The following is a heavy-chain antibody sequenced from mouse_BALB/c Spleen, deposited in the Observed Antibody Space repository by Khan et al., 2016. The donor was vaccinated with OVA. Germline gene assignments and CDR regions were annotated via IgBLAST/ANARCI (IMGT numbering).Heavy chain of an antibody. CDR2: VNPYNDGT. D-gene: IGHD1-1*01. Sequence: VQLQQSGPELVKPGASVKISCKASGYTFTNYIIHWVKQTPGQGLEWIGDVNPYNDGTNYNEKFKGKATLTSDKSSNPAYLELSGLTSEDSAVXYWEKDYGRSVWFSYWGQGTLVTVSA. V-gene: IGHV1S136*01. CDR3: EKDYGRSVWFSY. CDR1: GYTFTNYI. J-gene: IGHJ3*01.